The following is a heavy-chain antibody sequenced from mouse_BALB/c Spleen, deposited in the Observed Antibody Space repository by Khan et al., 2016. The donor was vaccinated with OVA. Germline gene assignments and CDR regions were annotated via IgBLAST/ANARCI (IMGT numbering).Heavy chain of an antibody. CDR3: ATSYYYGYDFDY. J-gene: IGHJ2*01. D-gene: IGHD1-1*01. Sequence: EVELVESGAGLVQPGGSLKLSCAASGFTFSSYGMHWVRQAPEKGLEWVAYISGDSNTIYYAHTVKGRFTISRDNPKNTLFLRMTSLMSEDTAVYYCATSYYYGYDFDYWGPGTTVTVSS. V-gene: IGHV5-17*02. CDR1: GFTFSSYG. CDR2: ISGDSNTI.